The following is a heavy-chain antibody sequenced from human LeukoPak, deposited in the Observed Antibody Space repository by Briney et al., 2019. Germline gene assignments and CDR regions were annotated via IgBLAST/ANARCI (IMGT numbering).Heavy chain of an antibody. J-gene: IGHJ4*02. CDR2: INPSGGST. V-gene: IGHV1-46*01. CDR3: ARGYSGSYLSPYFDY. CDR1: GYTFTSYY. Sequence: ASVKVSCKASGYTFTSYYMHWVRQAPGQGLEWMGIINPSGGSTSYAQKFQGRVTMTRDTSTSTAYMELRSLRSDDTAVYYCARGYSGSYLSPYFDYWGQGTLVTVSS. D-gene: IGHD1-26*01.